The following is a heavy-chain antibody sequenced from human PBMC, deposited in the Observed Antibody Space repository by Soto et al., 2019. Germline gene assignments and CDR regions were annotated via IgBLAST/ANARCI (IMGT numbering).Heavy chain of an antibody. CDR2: ISGSGGST. V-gene: IGHV3-23*01. D-gene: IGHD3-10*01. Sequence: EVQLLESGGGLVQPGGSLRLSCAASGFTFSSYAMSWVRQAPGKGLEWVSAISGSGGSTYYADSVKGRFSISRDNSKNTLYLQMNSLRAEDTAVYYCAKDGIWFGEFFLDHWGQGTLVTVSS. CDR3: AKDGIWFGEFFLDH. CDR1: GFTFSSYA. J-gene: IGHJ4*02.